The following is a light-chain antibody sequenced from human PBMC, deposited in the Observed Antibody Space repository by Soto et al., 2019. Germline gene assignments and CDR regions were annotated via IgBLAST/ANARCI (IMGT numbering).Light chain of an antibody. Sequence: EIVLTQSPGTLSLSPGERATPSCRASQSVSGTYLAWYQQKPGQAPRLLIYDVSTRATGIPDRFSGSGSGTDFTLTISRLEPEDFAVYYCQQYGGSPETFGQGTKVEIK. CDR2: DVS. V-gene: IGKV3-20*01. CDR3: QQYGGSPET. CDR1: QSVSGTY. J-gene: IGKJ1*01.